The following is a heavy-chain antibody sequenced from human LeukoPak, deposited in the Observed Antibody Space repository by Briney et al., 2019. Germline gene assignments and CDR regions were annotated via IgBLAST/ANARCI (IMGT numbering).Heavy chain of an antibody. D-gene: IGHD3-9*01. CDR1: GGSISNDY. Sequence: SETLSLTCTVSGGSISNDYWNWIRQPPGKGLEWIGYISHSGTTDYNPSLKSRVIIAADTSKNQFSLKLTSVTAADTAVYYCARRRGATPIYYFDHWGQGTPVTVSS. CDR3: ARRRGATPIYYFDH. J-gene: IGHJ4*02. V-gene: IGHV4-59*08. CDR2: ISHSGTT.